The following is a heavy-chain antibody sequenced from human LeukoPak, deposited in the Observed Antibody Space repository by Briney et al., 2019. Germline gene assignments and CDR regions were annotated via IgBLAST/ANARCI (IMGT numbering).Heavy chain of an antibody. J-gene: IGHJ3*02. V-gene: IGHV1-69*05. Sequence: GSSVKVSCKASGGTFSSYAISWVRQAPGQGLEWIGGIIPIFGTANYAQKFQGRVTITTDESTSTAYMELSSLRSEDTAVYYCARAWFGEGNAFDIWGQGTMVTVSS. CDR2: IIPIFGTA. CDR3: ARAWFGEGNAFDI. CDR1: GGTFSSYA. D-gene: IGHD3-10*01.